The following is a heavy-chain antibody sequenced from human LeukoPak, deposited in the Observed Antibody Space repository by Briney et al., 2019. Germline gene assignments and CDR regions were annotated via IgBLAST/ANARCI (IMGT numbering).Heavy chain of an antibody. J-gene: IGHJ4*02. V-gene: IGHV3-9*01. Sequence: SGGSLRLSCAASGFTFDDYAMHWVRQAPGEGLEWVSGISWNSGSIGYADSVKGRFTISRDNAKNSLYLQMNSLRAEDTALYCCAKDLSGSRRGIFDYWGQGTLVTVSS. D-gene: IGHD5-12*01. CDR1: GFTFDDYA. CDR2: ISWNSGSI. CDR3: AKDLSGSRRGIFDY.